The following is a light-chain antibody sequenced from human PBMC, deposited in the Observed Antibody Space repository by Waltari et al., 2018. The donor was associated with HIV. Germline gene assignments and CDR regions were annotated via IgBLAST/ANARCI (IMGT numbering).Light chain of an antibody. Sequence: DIQLTQSPSFLSASVGDRVTITCRASQGISSYLACYQQKPGKAPKLLIYAASTLQSGVPSRFSGSGSGTEFTLTISSLQPEDFATYYCQQLNSYPPDTFGQGTRLEIK. V-gene: IGKV1-9*01. CDR2: AAS. J-gene: IGKJ5*01. CDR3: QQLNSYPPDT. CDR1: QGISSY.